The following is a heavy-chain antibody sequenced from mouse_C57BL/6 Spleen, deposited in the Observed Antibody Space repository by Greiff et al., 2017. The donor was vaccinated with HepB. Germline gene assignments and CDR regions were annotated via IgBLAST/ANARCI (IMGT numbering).Heavy chain of an antibody. Sequence: EVKLVESGGDLVKPGGSLKLSCAASGFTFSSYGMSWVRQTPDKRLEWVATISSGGSYTYYPDSVKGRFTISRDNAKNTLYLQMSSLKSEDTAMYYCARHGATVVERDFAYWGQGTLVTVSA. CDR1: GFTFSSYG. D-gene: IGHD1-1*01. CDR3: ARHGATVVERDFAY. V-gene: IGHV5-6*01. J-gene: IGHJ3*01. CDR2: ISSGGSYT.